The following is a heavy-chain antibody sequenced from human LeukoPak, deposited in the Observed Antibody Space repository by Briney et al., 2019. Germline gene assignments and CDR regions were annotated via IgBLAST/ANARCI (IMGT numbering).Heavy chain of an antibody. CDR3: ARDARGFRSGYSTLDY. D-gene: IGHD3-3*01. CDR2: INPNSGGT. J-gene: IGHJ4*02. V-gene: IGHV1-2*02. CDR1: GYTFTGYY. Sequence: ASVKVSCKASGYTFTGYYMHWVRQAPGQGLEWMGWINPNSGGTNYAQKFQGRVTMTRDTSISTAYMELSRLRSGDTAVYYCARDARGFRSGYSTLDYWGQGTLVTVSS.